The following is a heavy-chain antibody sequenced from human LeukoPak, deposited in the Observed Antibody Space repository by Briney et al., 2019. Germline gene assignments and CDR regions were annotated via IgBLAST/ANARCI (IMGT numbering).Heavy chain of an antibody. D-gene: IGHD5-18*01. J-gene: IGHJ4*02. V-gene: IGHV4-34*01. Sequence: KPSETLSLTCAVYGGSFSGYYWSWIRQPPGKGLEWIGEINHSGSTNYNPSLKSRVTISVDTSKNQFSLKLSSVTAADTAVYYCARGRRGCSYGYVRVVYYFDYWGQGTLVTVSS. CDR2: INHSGST. CDR3: ARGRRGCSYGYVRVVYYFDY. CDR1: GGSFSGYY.